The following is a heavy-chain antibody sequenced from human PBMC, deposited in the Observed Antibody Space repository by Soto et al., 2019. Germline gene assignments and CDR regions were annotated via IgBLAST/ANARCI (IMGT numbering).Heavy chain of an antibody. CDR2: IYYSGST. V-gene: IGHV4-59*01. Sequence: SETLSLTCTVSADSISSYYRSWIRQPPGKGLEWIGYIYYSGSTNYNPSLKSRVTISVDTSKNQFSLKVSSVTAADTAVYYCARASDVTSSYFDYWGQGTLVTVSS. CDR3: ARASDVTSSYFDY. J-gene: IGHJ4*02. CDR1: ADSISSYY. D-gene: IGHD3-16*01.